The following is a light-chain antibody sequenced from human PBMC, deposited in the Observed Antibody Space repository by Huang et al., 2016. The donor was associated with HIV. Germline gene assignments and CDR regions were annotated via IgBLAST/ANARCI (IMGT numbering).Light chain of an antibody. Sequence: EVVMTQSPATLSVSPGERATLSCRASQSVSSDLAWYQQKPGQSPRLLIYGASPRAAGIPARFRGSVSGTDFILTISSLQSEDFAVYYCQQFNIWPRTFGQGTKVEI. J-gene: IGKJ1*01. CDR2: GAS. CDR3: QQFNIWPRT. V-gene: IGKV3-15*01. CDR1: QSVSSD.